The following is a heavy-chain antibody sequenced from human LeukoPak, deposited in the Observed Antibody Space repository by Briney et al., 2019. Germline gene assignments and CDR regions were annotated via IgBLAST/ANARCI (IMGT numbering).Heavy chain of an antibody. D-gene: IGHD2-2*01. V-gene: IGHV5-51*01. CDR2: IYPGESDT. CDR1: GYSFTSYW. CDR3: ARLNVDCSSTSCSAFGY. J-gene: IGHJ4*02. Sequence: GESLKISCKGSGYSFTSYWIGWVRQMPGKGLEWMGTIYPGESDTRYSPSFQGRVTISANKSISTACLQWSSLKASDTAMYYCARLNVDCSSTSCSAFGYWGQGTLVTVSS.